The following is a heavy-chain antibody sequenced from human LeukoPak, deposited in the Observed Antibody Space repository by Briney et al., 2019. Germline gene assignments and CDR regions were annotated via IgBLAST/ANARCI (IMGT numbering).Heavy chain of an antibody. Sequence: GGSLRLSCAASGFTFSDYYMSWIRQAPGKGLEWVSYISSSGSTIYYADSVKGRFTISRDNAKNSLYLQMNSLRAEDTAVYYCARVPYYDFWSGYQYGGPMRVQNFDYWGQGTLVTVSS. CDR1: GFTFSDYY. D-gene: IGHD3-3*01. CDR2: ISSSGSTI. J-gene: IGHJ4*02. CDR3: ARVPYYDFWSGYQYGGPMRVQNFDY. V-gene: IGHV3-11*04.